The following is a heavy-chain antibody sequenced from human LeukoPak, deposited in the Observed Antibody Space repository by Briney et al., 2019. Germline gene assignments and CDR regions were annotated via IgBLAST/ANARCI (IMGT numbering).Heavy chain of an antibody. J-gene: IGHJ4*02. CDR1: GGSVTTSYY. Sequence: PSETLSLTCTVSGGSVTTSYYWGWIRQPPGKRLEWIGSIYHSGDTYYNPSLNSRATISVDTSKNQFSLKLSSVTTADTAVYYCARSGVTLAWGNFDNWGQGTLGTVSP. CDR2: IYHSGDT. V-gene: IGHV4-39*01. D-gene: IGHD1-26*01. CDR3: ARSGVTLAWGNFDN.